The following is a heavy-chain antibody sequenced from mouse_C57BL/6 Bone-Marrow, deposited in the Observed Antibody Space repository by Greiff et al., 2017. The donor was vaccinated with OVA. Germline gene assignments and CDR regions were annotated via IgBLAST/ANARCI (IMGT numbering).Heavy chain of an antibody. V-gene: IGHV1-81*01. D-gene: IGHD1-1*02. CDR1: GYTFTSYG. CDR3: ARSHYGGFFAY. Sequence: LVESGAELARPGASVKLSCKASGYTFTSYGISWVKQRTGQGLEWIGEIYPRSGNTYYNEKFKGKATLTADKSSSTAYMELRSLTSEDSAVYFCARSHYGGFFAYWGQGTLVTVSA. CDR2: IYPRSGNT. J-gene: IGHJ3*01.